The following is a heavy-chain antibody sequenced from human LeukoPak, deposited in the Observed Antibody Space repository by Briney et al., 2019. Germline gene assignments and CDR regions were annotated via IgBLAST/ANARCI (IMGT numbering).Heavy chain of an antibody. J-gene: IGHJ6*03. CDR2: VMPIFSTP. V-gene: IGHV1-69*05. Sequence: ASVKVSCKSSGDTFRIYAVSSVRHAPGQGLEWMGGVMPIFSTPNYAEKCQGRVTISTDESTRTAYMELSSLRSEDTAVYYCATGGFWSGYYYYMDVWGKGTTVTVSS. CDR3: ATGGFWSGYYYYMDV. D-gene: IGHD3-3*01. CDR1: GDTFRIYA.